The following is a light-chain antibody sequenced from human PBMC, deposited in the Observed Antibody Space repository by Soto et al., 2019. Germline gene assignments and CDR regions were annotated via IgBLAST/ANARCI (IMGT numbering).Light chain of an antibody. J-gene: IGLJ1*01. Sequence: QSALTQPASVSGSPGQSITISCTGTSSDVGRYNYVSWYQQHPGKAPKLMIYDVTYRPSGVSNRFSGSKSGNTASLTISGLQAEDEADYYCNSYTSSSTRVFGTGPKLTVL. CDR3: NSYTSSSTRV. CDR1: SSDVGRYNY. V-gene: IGLV2-14*03. CDR2: DVT.